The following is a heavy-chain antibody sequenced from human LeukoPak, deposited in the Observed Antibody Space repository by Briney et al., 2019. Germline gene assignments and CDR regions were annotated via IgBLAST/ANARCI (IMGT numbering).Heavy chain of an antibody. D-gene: IGHD6-13*01. CDR2: IFHSGIT. J-gene: IGHJ4*02. CDR3: ARGAWYMFDS. V-gene: IGHV4-4*02. Sequence: SSETLSLTCAVSGGSITSSTDWWIWVRQPPGKGLEWIGEIFHSGITNYNPSLKSRVTISVDKSKNQFSLRLNSLTAADTAVYYCARGAWYMFDSWGQGTLVTVSS. CDR1: GGSITSSTDW.